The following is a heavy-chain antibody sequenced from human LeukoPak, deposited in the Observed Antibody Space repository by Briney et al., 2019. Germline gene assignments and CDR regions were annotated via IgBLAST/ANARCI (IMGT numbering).Heavy chain of an antibody. Sequence: ASVKVSCKASGYTFTSYYMHWVRQAPGQGLEWMGIINPSGGSTSYAQKFQGRVTMTTDTSTSTAYMELRSLRSDDTAVYYCARDPAAAAGSFDYWGQGTLVTVSS. J-gene: IGHJ4*02. CDR1: GYTFTSYY. CDR3: ARDPAAAAGSFDY. V-gene: IGHV1-46*01. CDR2: INPSGGST. D-gene: IGHD6-13*01.